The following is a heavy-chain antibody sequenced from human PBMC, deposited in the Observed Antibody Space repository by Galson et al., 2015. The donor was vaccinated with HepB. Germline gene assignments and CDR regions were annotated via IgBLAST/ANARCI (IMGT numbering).Heavy chain of an antibody. J-gene: IGHJ4*02. D-gene: IGHD3-10*01. CDR1: GFTFSSYG. Sequence: SLRLSCAASGFTFSSYGMHWVRQAPGKGLEWVAVIWYDGSNKYYADSVKGRFTISRDNSKNTLYLQMNSLRAEDTAVYYCAGLISGLVGWGQGTLVTVSS. V-gene: IGHV3-33*01. CDR2: IWYDGSNK. CDR3: AGLISGLVG.